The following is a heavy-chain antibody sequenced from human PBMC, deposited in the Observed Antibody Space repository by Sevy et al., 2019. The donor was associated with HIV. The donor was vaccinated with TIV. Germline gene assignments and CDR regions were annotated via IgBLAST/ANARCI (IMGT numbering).Heavy chain of an antibody. CDR2: ISAYNGNT. CDR3: ARGPPATTYYDYIWGSYRYAGIDY. J-gene: IGHJ4*02. V-gene: IGHV1-18*01. Sequence: ASVKVSCKASGYTFTSYGISWVRQAPGQGLEWMGWISAYNGNTNYAQKLQGRVTMTTDTSTSTAYMELRNLRSDDTAVYYCARGPPATTYYDYIWGSYRYAGIDYWGQGTLVTVSS. CDR1: GYTFTSYG. D-gene: IGHD3-16*02.